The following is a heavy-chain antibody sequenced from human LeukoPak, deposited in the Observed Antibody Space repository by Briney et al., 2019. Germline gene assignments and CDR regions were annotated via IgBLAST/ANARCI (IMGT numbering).Heavy chain of an antibody. CDR3: AKSVKGDDAFDI. V-gene: IGHV3-23*01. D-gene: IGHD3-16*01. J-gene: IGHJ3*02. CDR1: GFTFSSYA. Sequence: GGSLRLSCAASGFTFSSYAMSWVCQAPGKGLEWVSGVSGSGVNTYYADSVKGRFTISRDNSKNTLYLQMTSLRAEDTAIYYCAKSVKGDDAFDIWGQGTMVTVSS. CDR2: VSGSGVNT.